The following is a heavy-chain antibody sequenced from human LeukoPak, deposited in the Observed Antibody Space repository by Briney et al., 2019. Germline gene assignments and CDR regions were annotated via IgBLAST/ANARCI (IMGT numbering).Heavy chain of an antibody. V-gene: IGHV3-23*01. Sequence: PGGSLRLSCAASGFTFSNFAMSWVRQAPGKGLEWVSAISSGGGTSTYYADSVKGRFTISRDNSKNTLYLQMNSLRAEDTAVYYCARADHGWYTFDYWGQGTLVTVPS. CDR2: ISSGGGTST. J-gene: IGHJ4*02. D-gene: IGHD6-19*01. CDR1: GFTFSNFA. CDR3: ARADHGWYTFDY.